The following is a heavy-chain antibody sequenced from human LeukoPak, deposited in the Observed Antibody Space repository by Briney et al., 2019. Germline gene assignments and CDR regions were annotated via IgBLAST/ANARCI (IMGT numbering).Heavy chain of an antibody. CDR3: ARGSRGDGAAFDI. CDR1: GGSISGYY. CDR2: IYYSGNT. V-gene: IGHV4-59*01. J-gene: IGHJ3*02. Sequence: SETLSLTCTVSGGSISGYYWSWIRQPPGKGLEWIGYIYYSGNTNYNPSLKSRVTISVDTSKNQFSLKLSSVTAADAAVYYCARGSRGDGAAFDIWGQGTMVTVSS. D-gene: IGHD5-24*01.